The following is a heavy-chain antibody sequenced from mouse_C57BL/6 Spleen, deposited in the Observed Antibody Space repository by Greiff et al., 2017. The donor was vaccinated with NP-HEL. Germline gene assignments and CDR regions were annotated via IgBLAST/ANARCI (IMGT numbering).Heavy chain of an antibody. V-gene: IGHV5-4*03. J-gene: IGHJ2*01. Sequence: EVMLVESGGGLVKPGGSLKLSCAASGFTFSSYAMSWVRQTPEKRLEWVATISDGGSYTYYPDNVKGRFTISRDNAKNNLYLQMSHLKSEDTAMYYCARANDGNWGYFDYWGQGTTLTVSS. CDR2: ISDGGSYT. CDR3: ARANDGNWGYFDY. CDR1: GFTFSSYA. D-gene: IGHD4-1*01.